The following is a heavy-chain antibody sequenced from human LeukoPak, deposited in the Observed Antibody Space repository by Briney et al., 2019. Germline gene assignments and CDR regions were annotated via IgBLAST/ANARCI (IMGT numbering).Heavy chain of an antibody. CDR2: LYYSGST. Sequence: SETLSLTCTVSGASISSYYWSWIRQPPGKGLEWIGYLYYSGSTNYNPSLKSRVTISVDTSKNQFSLKLSSVTATDTAVYYCARDSSSSWPPGLFDWGQGTLVTVSS. CDR3: ARDSSSSWPPGLFD. D-gene: IGHD6-13*01. J-gene: IGHJ4*02. CDR1: GASISSYY. V-gene: IGHV4-59*01.